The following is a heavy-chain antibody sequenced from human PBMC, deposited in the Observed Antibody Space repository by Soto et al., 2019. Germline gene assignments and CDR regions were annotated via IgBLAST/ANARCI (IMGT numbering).Heavy chain of an antibody. Sequence: GGSLRLSCAASGVTLSSYAMGWVRQAPGKGLEWVSAISGSGGSTYYADSVKGRFTITRDNSKNTLYLQMNSLRAEDTAVYYCTADLPDWGAYAFDYWGQGILVTVSS. CDR3: TADLPDWGAYAFDY. V-gene: IGHV3-23*01. CDR2: ISGSGGST. D-gene: IGHD3-16*01. CDR1: GVTLSSYA. J-gene: IGHJ4*02.